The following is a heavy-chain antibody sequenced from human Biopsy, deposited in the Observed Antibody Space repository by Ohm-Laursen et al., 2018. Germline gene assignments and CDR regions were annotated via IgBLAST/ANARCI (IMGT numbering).Heavy chain of an antibody. V-gene: IGHV4-61*01. Sequence: SETLSLTCTVSGGSISSGFYYWSWIRQPPGKGLEWIGHVYYSGSTNHNPSLKSRVTISVDTSKNQFSLRLNSVTAADTAVYYCARATNSTGWPYYYFYGMDVWGQGTTVTVSS. D-gene: IGHD2/OR15-2a*01. CDR1: GGSISSGFYY. CDR2: VYYSGST. CDR3: ARATNSTGWPYYYFYGMDV. J-gene: IGHJ6*02.